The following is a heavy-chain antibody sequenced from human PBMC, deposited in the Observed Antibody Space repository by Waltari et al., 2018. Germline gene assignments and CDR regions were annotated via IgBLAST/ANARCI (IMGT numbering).Heavy chain of an antibody. CDR3: ARAGFDDAFDI. D-gene: IGHD5-12*01. J-gene: IGHJ3*02. CDR2: ISSSSSYI. Sequence: EVQLVESGGGLVKPGGSLRLSCAASGFTFSSYSMNWVRQAPGKGREWVSSISSSSSYIYYADSVKGRFTISRDNAKNSLYLQMNSLRAEDTAVYYCARAGFDDAFDIWGQGTMVTVSS. V-gene: IGHV3-21*01. CDR1: GFTFSSYS.